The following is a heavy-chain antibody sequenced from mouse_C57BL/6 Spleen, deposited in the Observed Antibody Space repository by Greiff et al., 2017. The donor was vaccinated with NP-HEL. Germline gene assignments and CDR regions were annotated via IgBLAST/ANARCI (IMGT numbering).Heavy chain of an antibody. CDR3: TRDYGNYPYYAMDY. V-gene: IGHV5-9-1*02. D-gene: IGHD2-1*01. Sequence: EVKLMESGEGLVKPGGSLKLSCAASGFTFSSYAMSWVRQTPEKRLEWVAYISSGGDYTYYADTVKGRFTISRDNARNTLYLQMSSLKSEDTAMYYCTRDYGNYPYYAMDYWGQGTSVTVSS. J-gene: IGHJ4*01. CDR1: GFTFSSYA. CDR2: ISSGGDYT.